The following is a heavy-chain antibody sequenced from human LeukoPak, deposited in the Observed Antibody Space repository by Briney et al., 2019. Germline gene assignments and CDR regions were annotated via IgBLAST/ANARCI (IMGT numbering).Heavy chain of an antibody. CDR1: GFTFSSYA. Sequence: PGGSLRLSCAASGFTFSSYAMSWVRQAPGKGLECVANIKEDGSEEYYVDSVKGRFSISRDNAKNSLHLQMNSLRAEDTAVYYCARDWLAGNPYHAFDLWGKGTMVTVSS. V-gene: IGHV3-7*01. J-gene: IGHJ3*01. CDR2: IKEDGSEE. D-gene: IGHD3-22*01. CDR3: ARDWLAGNPYHAFDL.